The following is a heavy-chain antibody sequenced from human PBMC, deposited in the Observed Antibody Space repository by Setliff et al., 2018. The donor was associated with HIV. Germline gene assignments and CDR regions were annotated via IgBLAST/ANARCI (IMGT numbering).Heavy chain of an antibody. Sequence: GGSLRLSCAASGFTVSSNYMSWVRQAPGKGLEWVSVIYSGGSTYYADSVKGRFTISRDNSKNTLYLQMNSLRAEDTAVYYCAKGRTYYYGSGSYLVHFDYWGQGTLVTVSS. D-gene: IGHD3-10*01. CDR3: AKGRTYYYGSGSYLVHFDY. CDR1: GFTVSSNY. J-gene: IGHJ4*02. V-gene: IGHV3-53*01. CDR2: IYSGGST.